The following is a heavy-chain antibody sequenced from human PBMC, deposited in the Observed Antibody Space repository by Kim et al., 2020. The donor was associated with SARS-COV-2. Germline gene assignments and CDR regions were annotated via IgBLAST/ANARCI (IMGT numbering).Heavy chain of an antibody. CDR1: GGSISSYY. J-gene: IGHJ6*02. V-gene: IGHV4-59*01. CDR2: IYYSGST. CDR3: ARGKEAKYYYYGMDV. Sequence: SETLSLTCTVSGGSISSYYWSWIRQPPGNGLEWIGYIYYSGSTNYNPSLKSRVTISVDTSKNQFSLKLSSVTAADTAVYYCARGKEAKYYYYGMDVWGQGTTVTVSS.